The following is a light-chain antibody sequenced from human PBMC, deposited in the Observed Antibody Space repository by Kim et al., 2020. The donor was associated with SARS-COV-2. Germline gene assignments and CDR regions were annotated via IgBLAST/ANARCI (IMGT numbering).Light chain of an antibody. J-gene: IGLJ3*02. CDR3: MIWHSSAWV. V-gene: IGLV5-45*03. Sequence: QPVLTQPSSLSASPGASASLTCTLRSGINVGTYRIYWYQQKPGSPPQYLLRYKSDSDKQQGSGVPSRFSGSKDASANAGIFLISGLQSEDEADYYCMIWHSSAWVFGGGTQLTVL. CDR2: YKSDSDK. CDR1: SGINVGTYR.